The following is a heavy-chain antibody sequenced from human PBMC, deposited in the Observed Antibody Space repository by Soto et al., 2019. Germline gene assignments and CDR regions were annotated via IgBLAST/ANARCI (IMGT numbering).Heavy chain of an antibody. CDR1: GLSVTANY. CDR2: IYSGGST. D-gene: IGHD5-18*01. V-gene: IGHV3-53*01. Sequence: EVQVVESGGGLIQPGGSLRLSCEVSGLSVTANYMSWVRQAPGKGLEWVSVIYSGGSTYYIDSVKSRFSISRDISKNTLYLQMNSLSAEDTAVYYCHGYGYWGQGTLVTVSS. J-gene: IGHJ4*02. CDR3: HGYGY.